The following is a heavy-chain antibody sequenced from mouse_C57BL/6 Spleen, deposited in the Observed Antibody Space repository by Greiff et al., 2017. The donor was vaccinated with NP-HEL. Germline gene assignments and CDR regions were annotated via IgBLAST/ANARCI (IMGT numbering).Heavy chain of an antibody. Sequence: QVQLQQPGAELVKPGASVKLSCKASGYTFTSYWMHWVKQRPGQGLEWIGMIHPNSGSTNYNEKFKSKATLTVDKSSSTAYMQLSSLTSEDSAVYYCGGSYTTKYVDYWGQGTTLTVSS. J-gene: IGHJ2*01. CDR2: IHPNSGST. V-gene: IGHV1-64*01. CDR3: GGSYTTKYVDY. D-gene: IGHD1-1*01. CDR1: GYTFTSYW.